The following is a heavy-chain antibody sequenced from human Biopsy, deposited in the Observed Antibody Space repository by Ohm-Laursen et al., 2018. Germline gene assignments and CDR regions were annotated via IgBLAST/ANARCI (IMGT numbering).Heavy chain of an antibody. V-gene: IGHV1-24*01. CDR1: GYTLTPLS. D-gene: IGHD1-1*01. J-gene: IGHJ4*02. Sequence: ASVKVSCKVSGYTLTPLSMHWVRQAPGRGLEWMGGFAPENGKTIYAQKFQGRITMTEDTSTDTAYMELSSLRSEDTAVYYCAADINVWNVNYWGQGTQVTVSS. CDR2: FAPENGKT. CDR3: AADINVWNVNY.